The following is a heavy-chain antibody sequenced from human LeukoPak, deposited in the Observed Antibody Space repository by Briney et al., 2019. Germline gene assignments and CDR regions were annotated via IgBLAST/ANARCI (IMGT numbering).Heavy chain of an antibody. D-gene: IGHD6-19*01. CDR3: ARVSQWLIGFYYYSYMDV. V-gene: IGHV3-7*01. CDR2: IKQDGSEK. Sequence: GGSLRLSCAASGFIFSSYSMTWVRQAPGKGLEWVANIKQDGSEKNSVDSVKGRFTVSRDNGKNSLYLQMNSLRAEDTAVYYCARVSQWLIGFYYYSYMDVWGQGTLVTVSS. CDR1: GFIFSSYS. J-gene: IGHJ6*03.